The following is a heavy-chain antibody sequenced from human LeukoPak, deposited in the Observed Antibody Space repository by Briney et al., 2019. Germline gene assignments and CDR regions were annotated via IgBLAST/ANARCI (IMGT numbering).Heavy chain of an antibody. V-gene: IGHV4-59*11. CDR1: GGPISTHY. CDR2: NDYSGST. Sequence: KPSETLSLTCIVSGGPISTHYWSWSRQPPGKGLEWIGYNDYSGSTNYNPSLKSRVTISVDTSKNQFSLKLNSVTAADTAVYYCARGATFRGTCYMDVWGKGTTVTVSS. D-gene: IGHD3-10*01. J-gene: IGHJ6*03. CDR3: ARGATFRGTCYMDV.